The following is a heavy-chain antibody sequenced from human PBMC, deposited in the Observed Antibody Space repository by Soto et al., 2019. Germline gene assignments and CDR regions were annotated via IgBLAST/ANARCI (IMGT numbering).Heavy chain of an antibody. D-gene: IGHD3-10*01. CDR1: GYTFTGYY. Sequence: QVQLVQSGAEVKKPGASVKVSCKASGYTFTGYYMHWVRQAPGQGLEWMGWINPNSGGTNYAQKFQGWVTMARDTSISTAYMELSRLRSDDTAVYYCARRVWGGRYNWFDPWGQGTLVTVSS. V-gene: IGHV1-2*04. CDR3: ARRVWGGRYNWFDP. CDR2: INPNSGGT. J-gene: IGHJ5*02.